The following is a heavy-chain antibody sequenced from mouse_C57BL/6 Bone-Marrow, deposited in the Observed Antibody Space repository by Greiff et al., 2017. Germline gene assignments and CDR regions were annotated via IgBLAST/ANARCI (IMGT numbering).Heavy chain of an antibody. CDR2: ILPGSGST. CDR3: ATLGGYDYDGAPWFSY. V-gene: IGHV1-9*01. CDR1: GYTFTGYW. Sequence: VMLVESGAELMKPGASVKLSCKATGYTFTGYWIEWVKQRPGHGLEWIGEILPGSGSTNYNEKFKGKATFTADTSSTTAYMQLSSLTTEDSAIYYCATLGGYDYDGAPWFSYWGQGTLVTVSA. J-gene: IGHJ3*01. D-gene: IGHD2-4*01.